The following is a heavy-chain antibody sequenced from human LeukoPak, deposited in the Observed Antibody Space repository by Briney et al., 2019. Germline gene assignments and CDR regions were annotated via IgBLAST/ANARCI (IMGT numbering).Heavy chain of an antibody. J-gene: IGHJ4*02. V-gene: IGHV4-39*02. CDR2: IYYSGST. Sequence: PSETLSLTCTVSGGSISSSSYYWGWIRQPPGKGPEWIGSIYYSGSTYYNPSLKSRVTISVDTSKNQFSLKLSSVTAADTAVYYCARDIVVVVAATRPQASYHFDYWGQGTLVTVSS. CDR1: GGSISSSSYY. D-gene: IGHD2-15*01. CDR3: ARDIVVVVAATRPQASYHFDY.